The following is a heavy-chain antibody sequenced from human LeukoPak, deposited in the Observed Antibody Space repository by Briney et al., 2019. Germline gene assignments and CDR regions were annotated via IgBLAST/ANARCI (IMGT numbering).Heavy chain of an antibody. V-gene: IGHV3-23*01. CDR2: ISDSGSST. CDR3: AKPYYYGSGSFDY. Sequence: GGSLRLSCAASGFTFSSYAMSWVRQAPGKGLEWVSAISDSGSSTYYADSVKGRFTISRDNSKNTLYLQMNRLRAEDTAVYYCAKPYYYGSGSFDYWGQGTLVTVSS. J-gene: IGHJ4*02. CDR1: GFTFSSYA. D-gene: IGHD3-10*01.